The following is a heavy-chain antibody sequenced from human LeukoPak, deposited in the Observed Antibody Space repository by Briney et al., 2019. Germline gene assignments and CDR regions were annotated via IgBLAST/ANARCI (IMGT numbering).Heavy chain of an antibody. V-gene: IGHV1-2*02. CDR2: INPNSGGT. CDR1: GYTFTGYY. Sequence: GASVKVSCKASGYTFTGYYMHWVRQAPGQGLEWMGWINPNSGGTNYAQKFQGRVTMTRDTSISTAYMELSRLRSDDTAVYYCARDPHVLRFLEWLSLFDYWGQGTLVTVYS. D-gene: IGHD3-3*01. J-gene: IGHJ4*02. CDR3: ARDPHVLRFLEWLSLFDY.